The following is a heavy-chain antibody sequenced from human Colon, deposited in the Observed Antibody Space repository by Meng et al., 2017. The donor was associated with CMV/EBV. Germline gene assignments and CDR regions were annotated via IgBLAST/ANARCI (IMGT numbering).Heavy chain of an antibody. Sequence: ASVKVSCKASGYAFIDYYIHWVRQAPGQRLEWMGWMNSDAGNTVYAPQFRGRVAMTRDTSINTAYTELSSLKSDDTAVYYCARASQSQRLHDYWGQGTLVTVSS. CDR1: GYAFIDYY. CDR2: MNSDAGNT. V-gene: IGHV1-2*02. CDR3: ARASQSQRLHDY. J-gene: IGHJ4*02. D-gene: IGHD6-25*01.